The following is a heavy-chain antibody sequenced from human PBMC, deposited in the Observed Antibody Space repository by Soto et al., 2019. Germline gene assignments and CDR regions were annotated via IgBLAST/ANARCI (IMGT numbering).Heavy chain of an antibody. CDR2: IVVGSGNT. V-gene: IGHV1-58*01. CDR3: AVGYSDYDFAVAGGYYYGMDV. Sequence: GASVKVSCKASGFTFTSSAVQWVRQARGQRLEWIGWIVVGSGNTNYAQKFQERVTITRDMSTSTAYMELSSLRSEDTAVYYCAVGYSDYDFAVAGGYYYGMDVWGQGTKLTVSS. J-gene: IGHJ6*02. CDR1: GFTFTSSA. D-gene: IGHD5-12*01.